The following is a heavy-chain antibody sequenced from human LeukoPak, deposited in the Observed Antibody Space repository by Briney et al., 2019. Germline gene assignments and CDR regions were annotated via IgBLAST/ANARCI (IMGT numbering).Heavy chain of an antibody. CDR1: GGSFSGYY. CDR3: ARGAPGY. J-gene: IGHJ4*02. CDR2: INHSGST. Sequence: MASETLSLTCAVYGGSFSGYYWTWIRQPPGKGLEWIGEINHSGSTNYNPSFKSRVTILVDTSKNQFSLKLSSVTAADTAVYYCARGAPGYWGQGTLVTVSS. V-gene: IGHV4-34*01.